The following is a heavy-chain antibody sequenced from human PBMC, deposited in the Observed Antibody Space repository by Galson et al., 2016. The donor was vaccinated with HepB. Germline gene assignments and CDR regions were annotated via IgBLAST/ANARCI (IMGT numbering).Heavy chain of an antibody. Sequence: SLRLSCAASGFNFSWYWMSWVRQAPGKGPEWLANIKQDGGNKYYVDSVKGRFTISRDNAQNSLFLQMNSLRAEDTAVYYCARNLIAVPRQFYYHGMDVWGQGTTVTVSS. J-gene: IGHJ6*02. CDR1: GFNFSWYW. V-gene: IGHV3-7*03. D-gene: IGHD6-19*01. CDR3: ARNLIAVPRQFYYHGMDV. CDR2: IKQDGGNK.